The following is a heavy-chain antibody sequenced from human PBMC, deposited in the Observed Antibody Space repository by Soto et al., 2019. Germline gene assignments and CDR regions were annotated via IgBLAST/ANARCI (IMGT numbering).Heavy chain of an antibody. CDR1: GGSISSYY. CDR2: IYYSGST. J-gene: IGHJ6*03. Sequence: SDTLSLTCTVSGGSISSYYWSWIRQPPGKGLEWIGYIYYSGSTNYNPSLKSRVTISVDTSKNQFSLKLSSVTAADTAVYYCARATLAGYMDVWGKGTTVTVSS. D-gene: IGHD3-10*01. CDR3: ARATLAGYMDV. V-gene: IGHV4-59*08.